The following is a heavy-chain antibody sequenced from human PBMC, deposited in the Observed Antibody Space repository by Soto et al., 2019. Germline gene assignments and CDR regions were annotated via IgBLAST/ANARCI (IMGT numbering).Heavy chain of an antibody. CDR1: GFTIGDYH. J-gene: IGHJ4*02. CDR3: ARGDWQYYFDY. CDR2: IRGKGYGGAT. D-gene: IGHD3-9*01. V-gene: IGHV3-49*03. Sequence: EVQVVESGGGSVQPGRSLRVSCSAAGFTIGDYHMSWFRRAPGKGLEWVGYIRGKGYGGATEYAASVKDRFIISRDDSENIAYLQMNNLKTEDTAVYYCARGDWQYYFDYWGQGALVTVSS.